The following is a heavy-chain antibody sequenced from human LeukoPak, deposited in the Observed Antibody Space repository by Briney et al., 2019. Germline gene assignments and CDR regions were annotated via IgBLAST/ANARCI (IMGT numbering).Heavy chain of an antibody. CDR2: IYHSGST. CDR3: ARGGGYASPIGY. CDR1: GGSISTYY. J-gene: IGHJ4*02. Sequence: SWTLSLTCTLSGGSISTYYWSWIRQPPGKGLEWIGHIYHSGSTNYNPSLKSRVTISVDTSKPQSSLKLSSVTAADTAVYYCARGGGYASPIGYWGPGALVTVSS. D-gene: IGHD5-12*01. V-gene: IGHV4-59*01.